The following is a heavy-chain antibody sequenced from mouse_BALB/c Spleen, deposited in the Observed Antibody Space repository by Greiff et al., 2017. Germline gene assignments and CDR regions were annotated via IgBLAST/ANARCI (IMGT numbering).Heavy chain of an antibody. CDR3: ARLRYFDV. Sequence: EVHLVESGGGLVKPGGSLKLSCAASGFTFSSYAMSWVRQTPEKRLEWVASISSGGSTYYPDSVKGRFTISRDNARNILYLQMSSLRSEDTAMYYCARLRYFDVWGAGTTVTVSS. CDR2: ISSGGST. V-gene: IGHV5-6-5*01. CDR1: GFTFSSYA. J-gene: IGHJ1*01.